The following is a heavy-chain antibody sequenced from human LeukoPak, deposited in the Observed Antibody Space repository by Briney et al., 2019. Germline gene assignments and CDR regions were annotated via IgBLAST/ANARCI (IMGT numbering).Heavy chain of an antibody. D-gene: IGHD2-2*02. CDR2: FDPEDGET. V-gene: IGHV1-24*01. CDR1: GYTLTELS. Sequence: ASVKVSCKVSGYTLTELSMHWVRQAPGKGLEWMGGFDPEDGETIYAQKFQGRVTMTEDTSTDTAYMELSSLRSEDTAVYYCETVNCSSTSCYIGDWFDPWGQGTLVTVPS. J-gene: IGHJ5*02. CDR3: ETVNCSSTSCYIGDWFDP.